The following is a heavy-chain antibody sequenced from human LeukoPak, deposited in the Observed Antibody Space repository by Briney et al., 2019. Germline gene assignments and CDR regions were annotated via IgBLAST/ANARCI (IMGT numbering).Heavy chain of an antibody. Sequence: GESLKISCKGSGYIFTSYWIAWVRQMPGKGLEWMGIIYPGDSDTRYSPSFQGQVTISADKSISTAYLQWSSLKASDTAMYYCASRSGVLFGAFDIWGQGTMVTVSS. CDR2: IYPGDSDT. J-gene: IGHJ3*02. CDR1: GYIFTSYW. CDR3: ASRSGVLFGAFDI. D-gene: IGHD3-16*01. V-gene: IGHV5-51*01.